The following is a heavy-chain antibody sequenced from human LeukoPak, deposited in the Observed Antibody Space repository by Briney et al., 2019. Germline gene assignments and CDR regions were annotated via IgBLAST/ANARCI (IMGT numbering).Heavy chain of an antibody. CDR2: ISYDGSNK. CDR3: ARVNSGIVVVPAAIGDY. J-gene: IGHJ4*02. D-gene: IGHD2-2*02. CDR1: GFTFSSYA. Sequence: GGSLRLSCAASGFTFSSYAMHWVRQAPGKGLEWVAVISYDGSNKYYADSVKGRFTISRDNSKNTVYLQMNSLRAEDTAVYYCARVNSGIVVVPAAIGDYWGQGTLVTVSS. V-gene: IGHV3-30-3*01.